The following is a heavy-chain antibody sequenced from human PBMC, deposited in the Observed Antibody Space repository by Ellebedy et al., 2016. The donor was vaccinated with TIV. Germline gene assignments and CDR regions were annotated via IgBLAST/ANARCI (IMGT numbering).Heavy chain of an antibody. J-gene: IGHJ5*02. CDR1: GGSFSGYY. V-gene: IGHV4-34*01. Sequence: MPGGSLRLSCAVYGGSFSGYYWSRIRQPPGKGLEWIGEINHSGSTNYNPSLKSRVTISVDTSKNQFSLKLSSVTAADTAVYYCARRRPRPYNWFDPWGQGTLVTVSS. D-gene: IGHD6-6*01. CDR2: INHSGST. CDR3: ARRRPRPYNWFDP.